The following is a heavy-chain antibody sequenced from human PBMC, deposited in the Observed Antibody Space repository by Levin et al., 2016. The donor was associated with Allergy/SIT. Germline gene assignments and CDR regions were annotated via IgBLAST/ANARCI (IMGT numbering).Heavy chain of an antibody. Sequence: SETLSLTCTVSGASISSYYWNWIRQPPGKGLEWIGYIYDSGSANYNPSLKSRVTISVDTSKNQFSLQLSSVTAADTAVYYCARGGTTETTSYGVDVWGLGTTVTVSS. CDR2: IYDSGSA. D-gene: IGHD1-1*01. CDR3: ARGGTTETTSYGVDV. CDR1: GASISSYY. V-gene: IGHV4-59*01. J-gene: IGHJ6*02.